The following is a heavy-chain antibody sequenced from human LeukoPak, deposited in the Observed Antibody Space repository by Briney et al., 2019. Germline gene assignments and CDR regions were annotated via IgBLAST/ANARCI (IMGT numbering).Heavy chain of an antibody. V-gene: IGHV3-43*01. CDR3: ARDIRGNYFDS. CDR1: GVTLYDSL. D-gene: IGHD3-16*01. CDR2: ISRDGSRP. Sequence: GGSPRLSRVASGVTLYDSLMHWGRQGPGKGLEWSSLISRDGSRPYYADYVKGRFTTSRANSNNTLILQMTSPTPEDTAVYYCARDIRGNYFDSWGQGTLVTVSS. J-gene: IGHJ4*02.